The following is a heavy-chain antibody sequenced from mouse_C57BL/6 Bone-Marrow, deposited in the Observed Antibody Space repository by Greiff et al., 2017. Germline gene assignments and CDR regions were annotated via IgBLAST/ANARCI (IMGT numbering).Heavy chain of an antibody. CDR3: ARATMISYYFDY. J-gene: IGHJ2*01. CDR1: GYTFTSYW. CDR2: IHPISGST. D-gene: IGHD2-4*01. V-gene: IGHV1-64*01. Sequence: QVQLQQPGAELVKPGASVKLSCKASGYTFTSYWMHWVKQRPGQGLEWIGMIHPISGSTNYNEKFKSKATLTVDKSSSTAYMQLSSLTSEDSAVYYCARATMISYYFDYWGQGTTLTVSS.